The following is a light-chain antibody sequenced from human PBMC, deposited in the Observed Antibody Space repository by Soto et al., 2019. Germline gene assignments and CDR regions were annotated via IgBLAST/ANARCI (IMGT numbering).Light chain of an antibody. Sequence: QTVVTQEPSFSVSPGGTATLTCGLSSGSVSTNYYPSWYQQTPGQSPRTLIYSTDIRSSGVPDRFSGSILGNKAALTITGAQADDESGYFCVLYMGSGIPPVFGGGTKLTVL. CDR3: VLYMGSGIPPV. CDR2: STD. V-gene: IGLV8-61*01. J-gene: IGLJ3*02. CDR1: SGSVSTNYY.